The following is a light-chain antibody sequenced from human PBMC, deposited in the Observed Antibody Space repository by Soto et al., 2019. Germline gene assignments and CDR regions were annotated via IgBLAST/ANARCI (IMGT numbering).Light chain of an antibody. V-gene: IGKV3-20*01. J-gene: IGKJ1*01. Sequence: EIVLTQSPGTMSLSPGERATLSCRASQSVSSSYLAWYQQKPGQAPRLLIYGASSRATGIPDRFSGSGSGTDFTLNISRLEPEDLAVYYCKQYGSSRGTFGQGTKVVIK. CDR1: QSVSSSY. CDR2: GAS. CDR3: KQYGSSRGT.